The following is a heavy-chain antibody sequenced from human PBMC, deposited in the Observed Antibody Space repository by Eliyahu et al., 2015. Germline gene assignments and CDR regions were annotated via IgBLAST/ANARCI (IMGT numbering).Heavy chain of an antibody. CDR2: ISAYNGNT. CDR1: GYTFISYG. CDR3: ARPYGSGSYYNVAFDS. Sequence: QFQLVQSGAEVKKPGASVRVPCKASGYTFISYGVTWVRQAPGQGLEWMGWISAYNGNTKYAQKFQGRVTMTTDTSSSTAYMELRSLRSDDTAVYYCARPYGSGSYYNVAFDSWGQGTLVTVSS. J-gene: IGHJ4*02. D-gene: IGHD3-10*01. V-gene: IGHV1-18*04.